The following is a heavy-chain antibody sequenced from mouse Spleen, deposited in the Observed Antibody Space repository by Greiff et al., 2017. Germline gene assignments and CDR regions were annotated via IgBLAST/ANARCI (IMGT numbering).Heavy chain of an antibody. J-gene: IGHJ2*01. Sequence: VQLKESGAELVRPGSSVKMSCKTSGYTFTSYGINWVKQRPGQGLEWIGYIYIGNGYTEYNEKFKGKATLTSDTSSSTAYMQLSSLTSEDSAIYFCARSRSIYYYDGSYDYWGQGTTLTVSS. CDR2: IYIGNGYT. CDR1: GYTFTSYG. D-gene: IGHD1-1*01. CDR3: ARSRSIYYYDGSYDY. V-gene: IGHV1-58*01.